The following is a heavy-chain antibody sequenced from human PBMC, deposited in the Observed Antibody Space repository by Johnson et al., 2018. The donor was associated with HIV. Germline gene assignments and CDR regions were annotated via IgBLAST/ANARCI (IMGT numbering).Heavy chain of an antibody. CDR1: EFTFNSYW. V-gene: IGHV3-9*01. Sequence: QLVESGGGLVQPGGSLRLSCAGSEFTFNSYWMSWVRQAPGEGLEWVSGVSWNSVRIGYADSVKGRFTISRDNAKNSLFLQMNSLRAEDTALYYCARGMARIAFDIWGQGTMVTVSS. D-gene: IGHD5-24*01. CDR3: ARGMARIAFDI. J-gene: IGHJ3*02. CDR2: VSWNSVRI.